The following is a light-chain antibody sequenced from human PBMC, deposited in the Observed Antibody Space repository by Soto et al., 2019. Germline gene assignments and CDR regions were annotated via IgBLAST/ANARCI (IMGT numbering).Light chain of an antibody. Sequence: QSALTQPASVSGSPGQSTTISCTGTSSDVGGYNLVSWYQQHPDKAPKLIISDVSDRPSGVSNRFSGSKSGNTASLTISGLQAEDEADYYCSSYTSGTTLVVFGGGTKLTVL. CDR1: SSDVGGYNL. CDR3: SSYTSGTTLVV. V-gene: IGLV2-14*03. J-gene: IGLJ2*01. CDR2: DVS.